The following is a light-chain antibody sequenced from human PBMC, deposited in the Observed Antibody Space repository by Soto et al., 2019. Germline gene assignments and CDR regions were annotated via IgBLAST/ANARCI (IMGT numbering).Light chain of an antibody. CDR2: KAS. J-gene: IGKJ1*01. CDR3: QQYNSYSPYT. V-gene: IGKV1-5*03. Sequence: DIQMTQSPSTLSASVGDRVTTTCRASQSISSWLAWYQQKPGKAPKLLIYKASSLESGVPSRFSGSGSGTEFTLTISSLQPDDFATYYCQQYNSYSPYTFGQGTKVDSK. CDR1: QSISSW.